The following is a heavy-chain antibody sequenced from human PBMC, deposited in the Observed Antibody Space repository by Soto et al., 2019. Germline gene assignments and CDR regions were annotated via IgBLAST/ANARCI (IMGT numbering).Heavy chain of an antibody. V-gene: IGHV3-30-3*01. J-gene: IGHJ4*02. Sequence: QVQLVESGGGVVQPGRSLRLSCAASGFTFSSYAMHWVRQAPGKGLEWVAVISYDGSNKYYADSVKGRFTISRDNSKNMLYLQIDGRSGEDTAVYYCARDGGVLRYFDWLLPFDYWGQGTLVSVSS. CDR1: GFTFSSYA. CDR2: ISYDGSNK. D-gene: IGHD3-9*01. CDR3: ARDGGVLRYFDWLLPFDY.